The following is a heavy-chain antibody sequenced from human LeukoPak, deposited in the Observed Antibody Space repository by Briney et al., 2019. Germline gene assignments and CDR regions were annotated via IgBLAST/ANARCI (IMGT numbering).Heavy chain of an antibody. D-gene: IGHD5-18*01. V-gene: IGHV3-48*03. J-gene: IGHJ4*01. CDR2: ISSSGSTI. CDR3: ARISGDTAMEGAIDY. Sequence: GGSLRLSCAASGVTFSSYEMNWVRQAPGKGLEWVPYISSSGSTIYYADSVKGRFTISRDNAKNSLYLQMNSLRAEDTAVYYCARISGDTAMEGAIDYWGQRTLVTVS. CDR1: GVTFSSYE.